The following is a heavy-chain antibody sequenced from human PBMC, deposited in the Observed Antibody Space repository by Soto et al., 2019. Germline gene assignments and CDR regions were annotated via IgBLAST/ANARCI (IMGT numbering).Heavy chain of an antibody. V-gene: IGHV3-23*01. CDR1: GFTFSSYA. J-gene: IGHJ6*03. D-gene: IGHD3-3*01. CDR3: AKDSGNYDFWSGYLSPGYYMDV. CDR2: ISGSGGST. Sequence: GGSLRLSCAASGFTFSSYAMSWVRQAPGKGLEWVSAISGSGGSTYYADSVKGRFTISRDNSKNTLYLQMNSLRAEDTAVYYCAKDSGNYDFWSGYLSPGYYMDVWGKGTTVTVSS.